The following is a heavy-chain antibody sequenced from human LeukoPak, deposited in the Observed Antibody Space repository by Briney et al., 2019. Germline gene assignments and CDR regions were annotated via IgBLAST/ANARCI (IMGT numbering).Heavy chain of an antibody. CDR1: GFTFDDYA. CDR3: AKVGVANYDFWSGYYKPFDY. CDR2: ISWNSGSI. V-gene: IGHV3-9*01. D-gene: IGHD3-3*01. J-gene: IGHJ4*02. Sequence: GGSLRLSCAASGFTFDDYAMHWVRQAPGKGLEWASGISWNSGSIGYADSVKGRFTISRDNAKNSLYLQMNSLRAEDTALYYCAKVGVANYDFWSGYYKPFDYWGQGTLVTVSS.